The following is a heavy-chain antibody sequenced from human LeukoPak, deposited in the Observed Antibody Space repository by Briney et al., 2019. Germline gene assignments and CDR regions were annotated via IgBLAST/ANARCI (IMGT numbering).Heavy chain of an antibody. CDR2: INHSGST. CDR3: ARSDTFGGVIAFDAFDV. V-gene: IGHV4-34*01. D-gene: IGHD3-16*01. Sequence: PSETLSLTCAVYGGSFSGYYWSWIRQPPGKGLEWIGEINHSGSTNYNPSLKSRVTISLDTSNKQFSLKLTSVTAADTAVYHCARSDTFGGVIAFDAFDVWGQGTMVTVSS. CDR1: GGSFSGYY. J-gene: IGHJ3*01.